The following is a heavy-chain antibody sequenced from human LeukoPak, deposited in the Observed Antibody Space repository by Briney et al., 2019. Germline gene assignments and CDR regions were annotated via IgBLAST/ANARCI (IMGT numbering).Heavy chain of an antibody. CDR1: GFTFSTYT. CDR3: ASHYGCFDC. J-gene: IGHJ4*02. CDR2: ISSSGSYM. D-gene: IGHD3-16*01. V-gene: IGHV3-21*06. Sequence: GGSLRLSCAASGFTFSTYTMNWVRQAPGKGLEWVSSISSSGSYMYYADSMKGRFTISRDNAKNLLYLQMSSLRAEDTAVYYCASHYGCFDCWGQGTLVTVSS.